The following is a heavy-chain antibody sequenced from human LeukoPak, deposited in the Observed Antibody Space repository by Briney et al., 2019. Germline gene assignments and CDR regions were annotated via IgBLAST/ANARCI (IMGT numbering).Heavy chain of an antibody. V-gene: IGHV4-59*01. CDR2: IYYSGST. CDR1: GDSISGFY. CDR3: ARGVVIAPQTFDY. J-gene: IGHJ4*02. Sequence: SETLTLSCTVSGDSISGFYWTWVRQAPGKGLEWIWHIYYSGSTNYNPSLKSRVTISVDTSKNQFSLKLSSVTAADTAVYYCARGVVIAPQTFDYWGQGTLVTVSS. D-gene: IGHD2-21*01.